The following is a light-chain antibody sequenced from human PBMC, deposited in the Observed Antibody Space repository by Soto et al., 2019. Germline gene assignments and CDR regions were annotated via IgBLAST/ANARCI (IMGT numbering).Light chain of an antibody. CDR3: VSFTVHYSYV. V-gene: IGLV2-14*01. J-gene: IGLJ1*01. CDR1: SGDVGAYDF. CDR2: DVS. Sequence: QSALTQPASVSGSPGQSITISCTGTSGDVGAYDFVSWYQHLPGKAPRLVIYDVSRRPAGASDRFSGSKSGSTASLTISSLQAEDEADYYCVSFTVHYSYVFGTGTKLTVL.